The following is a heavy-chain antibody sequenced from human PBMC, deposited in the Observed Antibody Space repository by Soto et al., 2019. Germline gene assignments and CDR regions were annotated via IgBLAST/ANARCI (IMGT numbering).Heavy chain of an antibody. CDR1: GFTFSSYW. Sequence: EVQLVESGGGLVQPGGSLRLSCAASGFTFSSYWMSWVRQAPGKGLEWVANIKQDGGEKNYVDSVKSRFTISRDNAKKSLYLQMNRLRAEDTAVYYCGRDLRDWDSGSYSYDYWGQGTLVTVSS. CDR3: GRDLRDWDSGSYSYDY. CDR2: IKQDGGEK. J-gene: IGHJ4*02. D-gene: IGHD1-26*01. V-gene: IGHV3-7*04.